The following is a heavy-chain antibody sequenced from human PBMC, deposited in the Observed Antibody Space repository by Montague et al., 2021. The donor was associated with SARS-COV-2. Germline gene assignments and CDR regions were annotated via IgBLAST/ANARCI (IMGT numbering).Heavy chain of an antibody. Sequence: SLRLSCAASGFTFSSYGMHWVRQAPGKGLEWVAVIWYDGSNKYYADSVKGRFTISRDNSKNTLYLQMNSLRAEDTAVYYCAREGTLAAAGTGIDYWDQGTLVTVSS. CDR2: IWYDGSNK. D-gene: IGHD6-13*01. CDR1: GFTFSSYG. V-gene: IGHV3-33*01. J-gene: IGHJ4*02. CDR3: AREGTLAAAGTGIDY.